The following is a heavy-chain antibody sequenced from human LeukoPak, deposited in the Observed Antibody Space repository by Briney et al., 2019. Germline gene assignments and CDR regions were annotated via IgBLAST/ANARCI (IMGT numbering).Heavy chain of an antibody. V-gene: IGHV3-48*04. CDR1: GFTFSSYG. J-gene: IGHJ3*02. CDR2: ISSSSSTI. Sequence: GGSLRLSCAASGFTFSSYGMHWVRQAPWKGLEWVSYISSSSSTICYADSVKGRFTISRDNAKNSLYLQMNSLRAEDTAVYYCARNDLGAFDIWGQGTMVTVSS. CDR3: ARNDLGAFDI. D-gene: IGHD1-1*01.